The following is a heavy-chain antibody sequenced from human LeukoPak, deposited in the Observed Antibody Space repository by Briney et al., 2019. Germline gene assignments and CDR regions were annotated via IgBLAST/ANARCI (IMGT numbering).Heavy chain of an antibody. V-gene: IGHV4-59*12. J-gene: IGHJ5*02. CDR2: IYYSGST. D-gene: IGHD5-12*01. Sequence: SETLSLTCTVSGGSISSYYWSWIRQPPGKGLEWIGYIYYSGSTNYNPSLKSRVTISVDTSKNLFSLKLSSVTAADTAVYYCARDYRVGGQQSPYYNWFDPWGQGTLVTVSS. CDR3: ARDYRVGGQQSPYYNWFDP. CDR1: GGSISSYY.